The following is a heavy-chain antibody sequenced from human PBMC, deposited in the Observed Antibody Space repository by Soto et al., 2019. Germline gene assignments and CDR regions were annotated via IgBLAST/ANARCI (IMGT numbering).Heavy chain of an antibody. D-gene: IGHD3-10*01. CDR1: GYNFIYYA. V-gene: IGHV1-3*01. CDR3: ARSAYTGSYLGYFDY. J-gene: IGHJ4*02. CDR2: INVGRDTT. Sequence: QVQLVQSGAEVKVPGASVKISCKTSGYNFIYYAIHWVRQAPGQGLEWMGWINVGRDTTKYSQKFQDRVTFIRDTSTDTAYMELSSLTSEDTAVYFCARSAYTGSYLGYFDYWGQGTLVTVSS.